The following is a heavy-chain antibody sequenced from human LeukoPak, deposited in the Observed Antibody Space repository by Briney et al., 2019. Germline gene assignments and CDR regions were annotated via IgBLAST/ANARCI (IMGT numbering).Heavy chain of an antibody. J-gene: IGHJ3*02. Sequence: SETLSLTCTVSGGSISSYYWSWIRQPPGKGLECIGYIYNSGSTNYNPSLKSRVSISVDTSKNQFSLKLSSVTAADTAVYYCARSAIDAFDTWGQGTMVTVSS. CDR1: GGSISSYY. CDR2: IYNSGST. D-gene: IGHD6-25*01. CDR3: ARSAIDAFDT. V-gene: IGHV4-59*08.